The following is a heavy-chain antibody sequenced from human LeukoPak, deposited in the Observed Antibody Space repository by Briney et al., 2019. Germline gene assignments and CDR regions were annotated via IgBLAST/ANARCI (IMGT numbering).Heavy chain of an antibody. CDR2: INHSGST. Sequence: SETLSLTCAVYGGSFSGYYWSWIRQPPGKGLEWIGEINHSGSTNYNPSLKSRVTISVDTSKNQFSLKLSSVTAADTAVYYCARDYFVVVPAASLNWFDHWGQGTLVTVSS. J-gene: IGHJ5*02. CDR3: ARDYFVVVPAASLNWFDH. D-gene: IGHD2-2*01. CDR1: GGSFSGYY. V-gene: IGHV4-34*01.